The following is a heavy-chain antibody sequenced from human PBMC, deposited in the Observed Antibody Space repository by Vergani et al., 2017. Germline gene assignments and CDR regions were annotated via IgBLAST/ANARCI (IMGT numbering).Heavy chain of an antibody. CDR3: ARLKQLRAGYYYYYMDV. J-gene: IGHJ6*03. V-gene: IGHV4-34*01. Sequence: QVQLQQWGAGLLKPSETLSLTCAVYGGSFSGYYWSWIRQPPGKGLEWIGEINHRGSTNYNPSLKSRVTISVDTSKNQFSLKLSSVTAADMAVYYCARLKQLRAGYYYYYMDVWGKGTTVTVSS. CDR2: INHRGST. CDR1: GGSFSGYY. D-gene: IGHD5-12*01.